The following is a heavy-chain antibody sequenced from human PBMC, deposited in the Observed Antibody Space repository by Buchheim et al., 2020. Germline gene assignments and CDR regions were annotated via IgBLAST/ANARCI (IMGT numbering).Heavy chain of an antibody. J-gene: IGHJ4*02. CDR2: IYYSGST. D-gene: IGHD3-22*01. Sequence: QLQLQESGPGLVKPSETLSLTCTVSGGSISSSSYYWGWIRQPPGKGLEWIGSIYYSGSTYYNPSLKSRVTISVDTSKNHSSLKLSSVTAADTAVYYCASGPFEYYYDSSGYYLDWGYWGQGTL. V-gene: IGHV4-39*07. CDR1: GGSISSSSYY. CDR3: ASGPFEYYYDSSGYYLDWGY.